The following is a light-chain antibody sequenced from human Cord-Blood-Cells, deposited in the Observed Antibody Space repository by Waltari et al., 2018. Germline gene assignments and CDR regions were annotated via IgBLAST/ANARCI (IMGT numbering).Light chain of an antibody. CDR1: QSISSY. CDR2: AAS. J-gene: IGKJ2*01. V-gene: IGKV1-39*01. Sequence: DIRMTQSPSSLSASVGDRFTITCRASQSISSYLNWYQQKPGKAHKLLIYAASSLQSGVTSRFSGSGSGTDFTLTISSLQPEDFATYYCQQSYSTPPTFGQGTKLEIK. CDR3: QQSYSTPPT.